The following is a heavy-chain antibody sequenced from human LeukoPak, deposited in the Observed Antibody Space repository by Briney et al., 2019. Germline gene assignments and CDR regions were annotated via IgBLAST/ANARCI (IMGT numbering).Heavy chain of an antibody. J-gene: IGHJ6*02. Sequence: GESLKISCKGSGYSFTSYWIGWVRQMPGKGLEWMGNIYPGDSDTRYSPSFQGQVTISADKSISTAYLQWSSLKASDTAMYYCARPGYGSVPYYYYGMDVWGQGTTVTVSS. CDR2: IYPGDSDT. V-gene: IGHV5-51*01. D-gene: IGHD3-10*01. CDR1: GYSFTSYW. CDR3: ARPGYGSVPYYYYGMDV.